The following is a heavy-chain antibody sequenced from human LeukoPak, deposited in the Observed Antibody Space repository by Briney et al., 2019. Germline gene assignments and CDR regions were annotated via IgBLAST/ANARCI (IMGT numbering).Heavy chain of an antibody. CDR3: ARDFSRDNRWLQLTAKYYYMDV. V-gene: IGHV3-21*01. J-gene: IGHJ6*03. CDR1: GFTVRSYS. D-gene: IGHD5-24*01. CDR2: ISIGRSYI. Sequence: PGGSLRVSCAASGFTVRSYSRNAGRQAPGKGRGGGSSISIGRSYIYYGDSVKCRFTSSRDHAKNSLSLELHSLRAADTAVYSCARDFSRDNRWLQLTAKYYYMDVWGKGTPVTVSS.